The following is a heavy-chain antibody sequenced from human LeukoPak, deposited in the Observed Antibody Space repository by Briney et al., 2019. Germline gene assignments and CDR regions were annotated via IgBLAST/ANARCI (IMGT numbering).Heavy chain of an antibody. V-gene: IGHV1-8*03. CDR1: GYTFTSYD. J-gene: IGHJ4*02. D-gene: IGHD6-6*01. CDR2: MNPNSGNT. Sequence: GASVKVSCKASGYTFTSYDINWVRQATGQGLEWMGWMNPNSGNTGYAQKFQGRVTITRNTSISTAYMELSSLRSEDTAVYYCARRSIAVRKAFDYWAREPWSPSPQ. CDR3: ARRSIAVRKAFDY.